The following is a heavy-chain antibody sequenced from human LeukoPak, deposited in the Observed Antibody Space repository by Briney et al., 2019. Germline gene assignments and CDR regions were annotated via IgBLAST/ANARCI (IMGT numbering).Heavy chain of an antibody. CDR3: ARDGTVTTPLGMVNWFDP. CDR1: GFTFSSYG. J-gene: IGHJ5*02. CDR2: IWYDGSNK. V-gene: IGHV3-33*01. D-gene: IGHD4-17*01. Sequence: GRSLRLSCAASGFTFSSYGMHWVRQAPGKGLEWVAVIWYDGSNKYYADSVKGRFTISRDNSKNTLYLQMNSLRAEDTAVYYCARDGTVTTPLGMVNWFDPWGQGTLVTVSS.